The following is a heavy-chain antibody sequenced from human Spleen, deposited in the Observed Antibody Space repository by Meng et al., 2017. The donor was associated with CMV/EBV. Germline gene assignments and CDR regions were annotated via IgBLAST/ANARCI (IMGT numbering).Heavy chain of an antibody. Sequence: QVQRVQSGAEVKKPGAAVKVSCKASGYTFTSYGISWLRQAPGQGLEWMGWISAYNGNTIYAQKLQGRVTMTTDASTNTAYLELRSLRSDDTAVYYRARDQQLIPAEYLQHWGPGTLVTVSS. CDR1: GYTFTSYG. CDR3: ARDQQLIPAEYLQH. V-gene: IGHV1-18*01. D-gene: IGHD6-13*01. CDR2: ISAYNGNT. J-gene: IGHJ1*01.